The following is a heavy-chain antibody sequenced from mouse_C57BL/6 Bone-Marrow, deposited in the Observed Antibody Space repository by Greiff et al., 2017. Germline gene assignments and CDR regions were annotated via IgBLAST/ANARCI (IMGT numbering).Heavy chain of an antibody. CDR2: IYPRSGNT. Sequence: QVQLQQSGAELARPGASVKLSCKASGYTFTSYGISWVKQRTGQGLEWIGEIYPRSGNTSYNEKFKGKATLTADKSSSTAYMELRSLTSEDSAVYFCARDYYYGSSYGFAYWGQGTLVTVSA. J-gene: IGHJ3*01. CDR1: GYTFTSYG. CDR3: ARDYYYGSSYGFAY. V-gene: IGHV1-81*01. D-gene: IGHD1-1*01.